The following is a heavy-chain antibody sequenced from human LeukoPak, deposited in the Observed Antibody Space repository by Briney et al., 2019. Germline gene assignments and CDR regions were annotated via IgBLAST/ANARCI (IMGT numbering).Heavy chain of an antibody. CDR1: GFTFSGYW. CDR2: IDNDGHGI. CDR3: AAGGGWDPSFGVVTHIDA. D-gene: IGHD3-3*01. J-gene: IGHJ6*03. Sequence: PGGSLRLSCVTSGFTFSGYWMHWVRQGPEKGLEVVSRIDNDGHGIIYADSVKGRFTTSRDNVKNTLYLQMNSLRVEDTAVYYCAAGGGWDPSFGVVTHIDAWGKGTTVVVS. V-gene: IGHV3-74*01.